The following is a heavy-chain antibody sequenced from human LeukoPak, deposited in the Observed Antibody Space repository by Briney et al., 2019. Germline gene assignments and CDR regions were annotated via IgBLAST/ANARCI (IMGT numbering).Heavy chain of an antibody. J-gene: IGHJ1*01. CDR1: GFPFSDYS. CDR2: ISRSGRHV. CDR3: VRDLMGSGSTTAYLHH. D-gene: IGHD1-1*01. Sequence: GALRLSCAASGFPFSDYSMNWVRQAPGKGLEWVSSISRSGRHVYYAGSVKGRFTISRDNAKNSLYLQMNSLRAEDMAVYFCVRDLMGSGSTTAYLHHWGQGTLVTVSS. V-gene: IGHV3-21*01.